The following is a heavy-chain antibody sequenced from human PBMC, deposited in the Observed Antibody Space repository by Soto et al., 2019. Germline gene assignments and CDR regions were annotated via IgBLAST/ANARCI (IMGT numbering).Heavy chain of an antibody. J-gene: IGHJ4*02. CDR1: GGTFSSYA. Sequence: SVKVSCKASGGTFSSYAISWVRQAPGQGLEWMGGIIPIFGTANYAQKFQGRVTITADESTSTAYMELSSLRSEDTAVYYCARDRGIEQQLVSYFDYWGQGTLVTVSS. CDR2: IIPIFGTA. CDR3: ARDRGIEQQLVSYFDY. V-gene: IGHV1-69*13. D-gene: IGHD6-13*01.